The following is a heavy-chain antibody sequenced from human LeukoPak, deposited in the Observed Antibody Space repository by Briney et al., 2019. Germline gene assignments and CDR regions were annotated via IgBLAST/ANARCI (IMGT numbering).Heavy chain of an antibody. J-gene: IGHJ4*02. Sequence: ASVKVSCKASGYTFTGYYMHWVRQAPGQGLEWMGRINPNSGGTNYAQKFQGRVTMTRDTSISTAYMELSSLRSEDTAVYYCARESWLQLKGYFDYWGQGTLVTVSS. CDR2: INPNSGGT. D-gene: IGHD5-24*01. CDR3: ARESWLQLKGYFDY. V-gene: IGHV1-2*06. CDR1: GYTFTGYY.